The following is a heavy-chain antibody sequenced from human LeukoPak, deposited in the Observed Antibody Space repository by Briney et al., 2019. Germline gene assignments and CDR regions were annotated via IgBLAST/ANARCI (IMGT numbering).Heavy chain of an antibody. Sequence: GGSLRLSCAASGFTFSSYAMSWVRQAPGKGLEWVSAISGSGGSTYYADSVKGRFTISRDNSKNTLYLQMNSLRAEDTAVYYCAKGGSSWYMLGVHYWYFDLWGRGTLVTVSS. CDR3: AKGGSSWYMLGVHYWYFDL. CDR2: ISGSGGST. D-gene: IGHD6-13*01. V-gene: IGHV3-23*01. CDR1: GFTFSSYA. J-gene: IGHJ2*01.